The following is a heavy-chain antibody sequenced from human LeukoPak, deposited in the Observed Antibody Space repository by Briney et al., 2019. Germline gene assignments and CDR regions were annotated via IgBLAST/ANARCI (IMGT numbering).Heavy chain of an antibody. CDR2: IYPGDSDT. CDR1: GYSFTSYW. V-gene: IGHV5-51*01. Sequence: GESLKISCKGSGYSFTSYWIGWVRQMPGKGLEWMGIIYPGDSDTRYSPSFQGQVTISADKSISTAYLQWSSLKASDTAMYYCARAGITMVRGVSVGFDYWGQGTLVTVSS. CDR3: ARAGITMVRGVSVGFDY. J-gene: IGHJ4*02. D-gene: IGHD3-10*01.